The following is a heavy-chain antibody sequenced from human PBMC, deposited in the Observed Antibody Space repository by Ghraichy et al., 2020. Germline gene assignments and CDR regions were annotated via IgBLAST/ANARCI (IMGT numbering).Heavy chain of an antibody. Sequence: GGSLRLSCAASGFTFSEYYMSWIRQAPGKGLEWVSYISSSGSTIYYADSVKGRFTISRDNAKNSLYLQMNSLRAEDTAVYYCVQSGYSYGYYGMDVWGQGTTVTVSS. D-gene: IGHD5-18*01. CDR3: VQSGYSYGYYGMDV. CDR2: ISSSGSTI. J-gene: IGHJ6*02. CDR1: GFTFSEYY. V-gene: IGHV3-11*01.